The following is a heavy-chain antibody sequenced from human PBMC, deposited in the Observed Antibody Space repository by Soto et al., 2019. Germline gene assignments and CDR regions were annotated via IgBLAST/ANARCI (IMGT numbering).Heavy chain of an antibody. CDR3: ARDGARAQLARYYYYYGMDV. CDR1: GGTFSSYA. Sequence: SVKVSCKASGGTFSSYAISWVRQAPGQGLEWMGGIIPIFGTANYAQKFQGRVTITADESTSTAYMELSSLRSEDTAVYYCARDGARAQLARYYYYYGMDVWGQGATVTVSS. V-gene: IGHV1-69*13. J-gene: IGHJ6*02. D-gene: IGHD6-6*01. CDR2: IIPIFGTA.